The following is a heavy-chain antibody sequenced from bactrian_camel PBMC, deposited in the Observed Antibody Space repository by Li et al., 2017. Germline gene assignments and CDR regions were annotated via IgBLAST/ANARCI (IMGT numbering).Heavy chain of an antibody. V-gene: IGHV3S54*01. D-gene: IGHD3*01. CDR1: GYTLPMN. CDR3: AANQGGIGWLVLLRAGSYND. CDR2: IDTGDGST. Sequence: HVQLVESGGGSVQAGGSLRLSCVASGYTLPMNMGWFRRLPGQEREGVAAIDTGDGSTYYLNSVEGRFTISHDNAKNTLYLQMNSLKPEDTAMYYCAANQGGIGWLVLLRAGSYNDWGQGTQVTVS. J-gene: IGHJ4*01.